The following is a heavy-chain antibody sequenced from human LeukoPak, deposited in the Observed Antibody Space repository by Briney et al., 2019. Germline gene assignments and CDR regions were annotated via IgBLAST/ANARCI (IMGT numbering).Heavy chain of an antibody. J-gene: IGHJ6*03. CDR2: IYYTGST. CDR1: GGSISSSSYY. D-gene: IGHD5-18*01. V-gene: IGHV4-39*02. Sequence: SETLSLTCTVSGGSISSSSYYWGWIRQPPGKGLEWIASIYYTGSTYYNPSLKSRVTISVDTSKNQFSLKLTSVTAADTAVYYCARDGSEYSPSPYYYYYMDVWGKGTTVTISS. CDR3: ARDGSEYSPSPYYYYYMDV.